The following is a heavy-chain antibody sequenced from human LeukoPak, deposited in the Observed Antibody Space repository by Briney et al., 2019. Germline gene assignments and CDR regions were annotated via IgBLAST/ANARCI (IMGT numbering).Heavy chain of an antibody. CDR3: ARVRLGRGLDY. D-gene: IGHD6-19*01. CDR1: GDSISSSY. Sequence: PSETLSLTCTVSGDSISSSYWGWIRQPAGKGLEWIGRIHTSGSTYYSPSLKSRVTMSVDTSTNQFSLKLSSVTAADTAMYHCARVRLGRGLDYWGQGTLVTVSS. CDR2: IHTSGST. V-gene: IGHV4-4*07. J-gene: IGHJ4*02.